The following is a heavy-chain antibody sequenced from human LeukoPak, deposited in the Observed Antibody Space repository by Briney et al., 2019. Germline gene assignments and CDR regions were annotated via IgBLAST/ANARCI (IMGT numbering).Heavy chain of an antibody. J-gene: IGHJ5*02. V-gene: IGHV3-66*01. CDR3: ARYDSSGYYSWFDP. Sequence: GGSLRLSCAASGFTVSSNYMSWVRQAPGKGLECVSVIYSGGSTYYADSVKGRFTISRDNSKSTLYLQMNSLRAEDTAVYYCARYDSSGYYSWFDPWGQGTLVTVSS. CDR2: IYSGGST. D-gene: IGHD3-22*01. CDR1: GFTVSSNY.